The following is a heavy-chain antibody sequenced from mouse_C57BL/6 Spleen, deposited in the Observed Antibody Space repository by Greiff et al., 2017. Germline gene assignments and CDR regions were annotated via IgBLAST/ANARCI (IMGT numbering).Heavy chain of an antibody. Sequence: QVQLQQSGAELVMPGASVKLSCKASGYTFTSYWMHWVKQRPGQGLEWIGEIDPSDSYTNYNQKFKGKSTLTVDKSSSTAYMQLSSLTSEDSAVYYCARAGEQLRLPFAYWGQGTLVTVSA. CDR3: ARAGEQLRLPFAY. CDR2: IDPSDSYT. D-gene: IGHD3-2*02. CDR1: GYTFTSYW. J-gene: IGHJ3*01. V-gene: IGHV1-69*01.